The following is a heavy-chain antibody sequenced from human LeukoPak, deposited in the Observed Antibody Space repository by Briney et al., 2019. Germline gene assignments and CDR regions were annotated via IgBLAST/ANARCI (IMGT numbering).Heavy chain of an antibody. V-gene: IGHV4-39*01. CDR1: GGSISSSSYY. Sequence: SETLSLTRTVSGGSISSSSYYWGWIRQPPGKGLEWIGSIYYSGSTYYNPSLKSRVTISVDTSKNQFSLKLSSVTAADTAVYYCARPGYYYDSSGYYYRDYWGQGTLVTVSS. CDR3: ARPGYYYDSSGYYYRDY. J-gene: IGHJ4*02. D-gene: IGHD3-22*01. CDR2: IYYSGST.